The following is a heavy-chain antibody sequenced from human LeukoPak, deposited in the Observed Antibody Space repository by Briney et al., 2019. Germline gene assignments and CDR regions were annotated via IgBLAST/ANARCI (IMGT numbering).Heavy chain of an antibody. J-gene: IGHJ4*02. V-gene: IGHV4-39*01. CDR3: ARQRPSYYDSSGYPDYFDY. Sequence: SETLSLTCTVSGGSISSSSYYWGWIRQPPGKGLEWIGSIYYSGSPCYNPSLKSRVTISVDTSKKQFSLNLSSVTAADTAVYYCARQRPSYYDSSGYPDYFDYWGQGTLVTVSS. CDR2: IYYSGSP. CDR1: GGSISSSSYY. D-gene: IGHD3-22*01.